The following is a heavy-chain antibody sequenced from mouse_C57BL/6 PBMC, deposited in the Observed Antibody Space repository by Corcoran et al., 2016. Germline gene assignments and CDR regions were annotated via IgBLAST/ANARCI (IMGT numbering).Heavy chain of an antibody. Sequence: EVQLQQSGPELVKPGASVKISCKASGYTFTDYYMNWVKQSHGKSLEWIGDINPNNGGTSYNQKFKGKATLTVVKSSSTAYMEIRSLTSEDSAVYYCARGRWLSPGSFAYWGQGTLVTVSA. CDR1: GYTFTDYY. J-gene: IGHJ3*01. V-gene: IGHV1-26*01. D-gene: IGHD1-1*02. CDR2: INPNNGGT. CDR3: ARGRWLSPGSFAY.